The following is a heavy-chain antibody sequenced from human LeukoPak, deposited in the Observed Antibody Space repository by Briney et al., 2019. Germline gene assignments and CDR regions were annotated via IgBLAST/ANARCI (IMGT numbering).Heavy chain of an antibody. Sequence: ETSETLSLTCAVYGGSFSGYYWSWIRQPPGKGLEWIGEINHSGSTNYNPSLKSRVTISVDTSKNQFSLKLSSVTAADTAVYYCARVWLASDAFDIWGQGTMVTVSS. CDR3: ARVWLASDAFDI. CDR1: GGSFSGYY. J-gene: IGHJ3*02. CDR2: INHSGST. D-gene: IGHD6-19*01. V-gene: IGHV4-34*01.